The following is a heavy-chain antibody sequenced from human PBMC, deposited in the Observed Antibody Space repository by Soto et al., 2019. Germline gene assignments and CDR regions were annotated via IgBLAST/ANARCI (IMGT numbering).Heavy chain of an antibody. J-gene: IGHJ4*02. D-gene: IGHD3-22*01. Sequence: SVKVSCKASGGTFSSYAISWVRQAPGQGLEWMGGIIPIFGTANYAQKFQGRVTVTADESTSTAYMELSSLRSEDTAVYYCARSYYYDSSAPFDYWGQGTLVTVSS. CDR3: ARSYYYDSSAPFDY. V-gene: IGHV1-69*13. CDR2: IIPIFGTA. CDR1: GGTFSSYA.